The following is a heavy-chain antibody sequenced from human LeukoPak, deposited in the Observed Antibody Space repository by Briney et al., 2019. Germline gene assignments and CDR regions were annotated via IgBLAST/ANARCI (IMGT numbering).Heavy chain of an antibody. V-gene: IGHV4-59*08. CDR1: GGSISSYY. CDR2: IYYSGST. CDR3: ARKNYGDQLDY. J-gene: IGHJ4*02. D-gene: IGHD4-17*01. Sequence: SETLSLTCTVSGGSISSYYWSWIRQPPGKGLEWIGYIYYSGSTNYNPSLKSRVTISVDTSKNQFSLKLSSMTAADTAVYYCARKNYGDQLDYWGQGTLVTVSS.